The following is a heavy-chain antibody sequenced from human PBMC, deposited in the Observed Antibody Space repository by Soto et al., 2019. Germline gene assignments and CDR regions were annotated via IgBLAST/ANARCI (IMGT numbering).Heavy chain of an antibody. D-gene: IGHD2-2*01. CDR3: ARAPRCISTSCYGFWFDP. CDR2: IIPIFGTA. CDR1: GGTFSSYA. J-gene: IGHJ5*02. Sequence: SVKVSCKASGGTFSSYAISWVRQAPGQGLEWMGGIIPIFGTANYAQKFQGRVTITADESTSTAYMELSSLRSEDTAVYYCARAPRCISTSCYGFWFDPWGQGTLVTVS. V-gene: IGHV1-69*13.